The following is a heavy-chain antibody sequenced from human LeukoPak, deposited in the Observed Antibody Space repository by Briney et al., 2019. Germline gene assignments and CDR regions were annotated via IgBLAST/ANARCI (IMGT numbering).Heavy chain of an antibody. CDR1: GFTFSNSA. J-gene: IGHJ4*02. CDR2: ISGSGGST. D-gene: IGHD6-19*01. Sequence: SGGSLRLSCAASGFTFSNSAMNWVRQAPGKGLEWVSTISGSGGSTYYADSVKGRFTISRDNSKNTLYLQMNSLRAEDTAVYYCAKMVHTEQWLVPFDYWGQGTLVTVSS. V-gene: IGHV3-23*01. CDR3: AKMVHTEQWLVPFDY.